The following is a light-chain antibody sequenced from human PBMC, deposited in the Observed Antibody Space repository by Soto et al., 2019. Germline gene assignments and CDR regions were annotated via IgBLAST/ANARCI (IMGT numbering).Light chain of an antibody. CDR2: AAS. CDR1: QSVSSS. CDR3: LQQKSWPFT. V-gene: IGKV3-15*01. Sequence: EIVMTQSPATLSVSPGERATLSCRASQSVSSSLAWFQQKPGQAPRLLIYAASARATGIAARLSGSGSGTEFTLTISSLQSEDFAVYYCLQQKSWPFTFGQGTKLEIK. J-gene: IGKJ2*01.